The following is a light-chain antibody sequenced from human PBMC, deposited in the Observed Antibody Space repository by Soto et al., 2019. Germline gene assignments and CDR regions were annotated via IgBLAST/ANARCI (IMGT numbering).Light chain of an antibody. J-gene: IGKJ5*01. V-gene: IGKV3-11*01. Sequence: FLTQSPSTLSLSPVEIATLSCRASQSVSSYLAWYQQKPGQAPRLLIYDTSNRATGVPARFSGSGSGTDFTLTISSLQPEDFATYYCQQYNSYPITFGQGTRLEIK. CDR1: QSVSSY. CDR3: QQYNSYPIT. CDR2: DTS.